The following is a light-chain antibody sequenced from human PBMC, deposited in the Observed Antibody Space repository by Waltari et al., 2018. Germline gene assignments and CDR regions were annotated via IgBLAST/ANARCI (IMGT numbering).Light chain of an antibody. J-gene: IGKJ2*01. Sequence: AVQLTQSPSSLSASVGDRVSITCRASQDISNALAWYQQKVGKPPKLLIYDASTLESGVPSKFSGSGSGTYFTLTISSLQPEDFATYYCQHFNSYPPWTFGQGTNLEI. CDR2: DAS. CDR3: QHFNSYPPWT. V-gene: IGKV1-13*02. CDR1: QDISNA.